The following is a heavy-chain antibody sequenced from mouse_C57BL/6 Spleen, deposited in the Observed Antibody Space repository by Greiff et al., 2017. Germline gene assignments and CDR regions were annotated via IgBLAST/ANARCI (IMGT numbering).Heavy chain of an antibody. Sequence: QVQLQQPGAELVRPGSSVKLSCKASGYTFTSYWMHWVKQRPIQGLEWIGNIDPSESETHYNQKFKDKATLTVDKSSSTAYMQLSSLTSEDSAVYYCARGRNWDFDYWGQGTTLTVSS. J-gene: IGHJ2*01. V-gene: IGHV1-52*01. D-gene: IGHD4-1*01. CDR1: GYTFTSYW. CDR3: ARGRNWDFDY. CDR2: IDPSESET.